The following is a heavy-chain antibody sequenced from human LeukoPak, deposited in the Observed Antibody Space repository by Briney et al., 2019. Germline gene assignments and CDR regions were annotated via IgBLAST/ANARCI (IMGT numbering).Heavy chain of an antibody. D-gene: IGHD4-17*01. CDR3: ARDHYGDPEYYFDY. CDR1: GGSISSSYYY. CDR2: IYYSGST. J-gene: IGHJ4*02. V-gene: IGHV4-39*02. Sequence: PSETLSLTCTVSGGSISSSYYYWGWIRQPPGKGLEWIGSIYYSGSTYYNPSLKSRVTISVDTSKNQFSLKLRSVTAADTAVYYCARDHYGDPEYYFDYWGQGTLVTVSS.